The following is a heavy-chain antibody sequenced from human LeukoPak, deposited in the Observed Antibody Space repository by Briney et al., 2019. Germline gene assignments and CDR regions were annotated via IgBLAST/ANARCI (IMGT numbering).Heavy chain of an antibody. CDR1: EFTFSSYA. J-gene: IGHJ4*02. Sequence: GGSLRLSCAASEFTFSSYAMSWVRQAPGKGLEWVSAISGSGGSTYYADSVKGRFTISRDNSKSTLYLRMNSLRAEDTAVYYCAKDCSSTSCYAWDFDYWGQGTLVTVSS. V-gene: IGHV3-23*01. CDR3: AKDCSSTSCYAWDFDY. CDR2: ISGSGGST. D-gene: IGHD2-2*01.